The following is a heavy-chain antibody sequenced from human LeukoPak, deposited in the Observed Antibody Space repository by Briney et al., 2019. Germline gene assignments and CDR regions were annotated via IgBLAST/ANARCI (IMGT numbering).Heavy chain of an antibody. CDR3: ARWRWLQSEFDY. CDR2: IKQDGREI. Sequence: GGSLRLSCEASGFTFSTYSMNWVRQTPGKGLEPVAYIKQDGREINYVDSVKGRFTISRDNAKNSLYLQMNSLRAEDTAVYYCARWRWLQSEFDYWGQGTLVTVSS. V-gene: IGHV3-7*01. J-gene: IGHJ4*02. D-gene: IGHD5-24*01. CDR1: GFTFSTYS.